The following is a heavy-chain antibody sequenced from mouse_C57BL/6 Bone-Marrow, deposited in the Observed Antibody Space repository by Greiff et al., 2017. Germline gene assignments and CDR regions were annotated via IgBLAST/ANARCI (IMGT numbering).Heavy chain of an antibody. D-gene: IGHD2-14*01. CDR3: ARDRHRYYAMDY. CDR2: ISYDGSN. CDR1: GYSITSGYY. V-gene: IGHV3-6*01. Sequence: EVKLVESGPGLVKPSQSLSLTCSVTGYSITSGYYWNWIRQFPGNKLEWMGYISYDGSNNYNPSLKNRISITRDTSKNQFFLKLNSVTTEDTATYYCARDRHRYYAMDYWGQGTSVTVSS. J-gene: IGHJ4*01.